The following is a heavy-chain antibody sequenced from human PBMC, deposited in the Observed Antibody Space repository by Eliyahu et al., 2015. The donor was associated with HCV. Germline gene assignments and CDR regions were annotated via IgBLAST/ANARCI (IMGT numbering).Heavy chain of an antibody. CDR1: GGPVINYY. CDR3: AGERNIGAQEGMDV. D-gene: IGHD6-13*01. Sequence: QVQLQDSVPGLVKPSETLSLXXXVXGGPVINYYWXWIRRPPGKGLEWIGYIYYSGTGTTKYNPSLRGRVTISLETSKNQFSLKLTSVTATDAAVYYCAGERNIGAQEGMDVWGQGTTVTVSS. CDR2: IYYSGTGTT. J-gene: IGHJ6*02. V-gene: IGHV4-59*02.